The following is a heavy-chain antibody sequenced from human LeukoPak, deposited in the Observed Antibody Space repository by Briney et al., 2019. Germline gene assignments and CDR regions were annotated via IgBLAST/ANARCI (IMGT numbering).Heavy chain of an antibody. D-gene: IGHD2-15*01. Sequence: ASVKVSCXASGGTFSSYTISWVRQAPGQGLVWMGRIIPILGIANYAQKFQGRVTITADKSTSTAYMELSSLRSEDTAVYYCARDPRRYCSGGSCYSNDYWGQGTLVTVSS. CDR2: IIPILGIA. J-gene: IGHJ4*02. V-gene: IGHV1-69*04. CDR1: GGTFSSYT. CDR3: ARDPRRYCSGGSCYSNDY.